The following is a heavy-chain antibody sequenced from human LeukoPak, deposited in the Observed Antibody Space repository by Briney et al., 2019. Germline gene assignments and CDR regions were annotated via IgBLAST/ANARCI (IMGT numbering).Heavy chain of an antibody. CDR1: GFTFSGHW. Sequence: GGSLRLSCEASGFTFSGHWMSWVRQAPGKGLEWVSAIRGSGGSTYYADSVKGRFTISRDNSKNTLYLQMNSLRAEDTAVYYCAKKVGASYYFDYWGQGTLVTVSS. CDR3: AKKVGASYYFDY. J-gene: IGHJ4*02. CDR2: IRGSGGST. V-gene: IGHV3-23*01. D-gene: IGHD1-26*01.